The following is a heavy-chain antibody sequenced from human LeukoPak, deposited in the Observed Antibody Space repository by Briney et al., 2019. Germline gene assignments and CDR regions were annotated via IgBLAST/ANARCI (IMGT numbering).Heavy chain of an antibody. CDR1: GFTFSTYT. CDR3: AKDGVYSSSWYFLDY. CDR2: ISSSGNYL. J-gene: IGHJ4*02. Sequence: GGSLRLSCAASGFTFSTYTMNWVRQAPGKGLEWVSSISSSGNYLFYADSVKGRFTISRDNSKNTLYLQMNSLRVEDTAVYYCAKDGVYSSSWYFLDYWGQGTLVTVSS. V-gene: IGHV3-21*04. D-gene: IGHD6-13*01.